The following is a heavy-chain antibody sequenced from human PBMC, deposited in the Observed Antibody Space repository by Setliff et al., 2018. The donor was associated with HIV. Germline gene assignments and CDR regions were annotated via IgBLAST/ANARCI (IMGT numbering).Heavy chain of an antibody. CDR2: IDPSGESI. CDR3: VSPMRVSQAFDI. CDR1: GDSLSSQY. V-gene: IGHV1-46*01. J-gene: IGHJ3*02. Sequence: ASVKVSCKASGDSLSSQYFHWVRQAPGQGPEWMGIIDPSGESINYTQRFQGRVTMTRDTSTNTVYMDLSSLTSGDTAMYYCVSPMRVSQAFDIWGQGTMVTVSS.